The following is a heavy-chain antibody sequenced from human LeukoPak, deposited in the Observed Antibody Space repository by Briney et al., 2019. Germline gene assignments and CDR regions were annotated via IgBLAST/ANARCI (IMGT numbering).Heavy chain of an antibody. CDR1: GFTFSSYS. J-gene: IGHJ4*02. CDR2: ISSSSSYI. Sequence: PGGSLRLSCAASGFTFSSYSMNWVRQAPGKGLEWVSSISSSSSYIYYADSVKGRFTISRDNAKNLLYLQMNSLRVEDTAVYYCARDYGWSFANWGQGTLVTVSS. V-gene: IGHV3-21*04. CDR3: ARDYGWSFAN. D-gene: IGHD3-10*01.